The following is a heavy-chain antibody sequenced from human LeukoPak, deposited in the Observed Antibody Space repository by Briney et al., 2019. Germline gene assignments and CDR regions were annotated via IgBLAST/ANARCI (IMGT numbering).Heavy chain of an antibody. CDR1: GYSFTSYW. J-gene: IGHJ6*03. CDR3: ARLLTMVRGVYYYYYYMDV. D-gene: IGHD3-10*01. Sequence: GESLKISCKGSGYSFTSYWIGWVRQMPGKGLEWTGIIYPGDSDTRYSPSFQGQVTISADKSISTAYLQWSSLKASDTAMYYCARLLTMVRGVYYYYYYMDVWGKGTTVTVSS. CDR2: IYPGDSDT. V-gene: IGHV5-51*01.